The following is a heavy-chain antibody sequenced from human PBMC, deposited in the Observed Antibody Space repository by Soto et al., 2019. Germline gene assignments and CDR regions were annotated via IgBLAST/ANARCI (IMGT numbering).Heavy chain of an antibody. CDR1: GGCISSYY. D-gene: IGHD3-3*01. J-gene: IGHJ6*02. CDR3: ARVEGSYDFWSGYYLWGMDV. CDR2: IYYSGST. Sequence: ETLSLPCTVSGGCISSYYWSWIGQPPGKGLEWIGYIYYSGSTNYNPSLKSRVTISVDTSKNQFSLKLSSVTAADTAVYYCARVEGSYDFWSGYYLWGMDVWGQGNTVTVS. V-gene: IGHV4-59*01.